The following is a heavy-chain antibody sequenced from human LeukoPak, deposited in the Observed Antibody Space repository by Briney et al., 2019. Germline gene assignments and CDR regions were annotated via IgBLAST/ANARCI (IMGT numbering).Heavy chain of an antibody. CDR1: GFTFSSYS. D-gene: IGHD3-9*01. CDR3: ARDTYDILTGYYKWAFDI. V-gene: IGHV3-21*06. Sequence: GGSLRLSCAASGFTFSSYSMNWVRQAPGKGLEWVSSISSSSSYIYYADSVEGRFTISRDNAENTLYLQMNSLRAEDTAVYYCARDTYDILTGYYKWAFDIWGQGTMVTVSS. CDR2: ISSSSSYI. J-gene: IGHJ3*02.